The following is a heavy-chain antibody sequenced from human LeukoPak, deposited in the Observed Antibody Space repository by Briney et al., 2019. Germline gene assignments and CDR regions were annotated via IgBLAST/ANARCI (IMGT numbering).Heavy chain of an antibody. V-gene: IGHV4-38-2*01. D-gene: IGHD1-26*01. CDR3: ARASGSYYEDFDY. CDR1: GYSISSGYY. J-gene: IGHJ4*02. CDR2: IYHSGST. Sequence: SETLSLTCAVSGYSISSGYYWGWIRQPPGKGLEWIGSIYHSGSTYYNPSLESRVTISVDTSKNHFSLKLSSVTAADTAVYYCARASGSYYEDFDYWGQGTLVTVSS.